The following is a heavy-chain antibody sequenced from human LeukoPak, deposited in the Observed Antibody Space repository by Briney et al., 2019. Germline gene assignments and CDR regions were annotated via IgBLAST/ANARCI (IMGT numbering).Heavy chain of an antibody. D-gene: IGHD6-19*01. CDR2: ISYDGSNK. Sequence: GRSLRLSCAASGFTLSSYGMHWVRQAPGKGLEWVAVISYDGSNKYYADSVKGRFTISRDNSKNTLYLQMNSLRAEDTAVYYCAKEDSSGSYDYWGQGTLVTVSS. CDR1: GFTLSSYG. J-gene: IGHJ4*02. V-gene: IGHV3-30*18. CDR3: AKEDSSGSYDY.